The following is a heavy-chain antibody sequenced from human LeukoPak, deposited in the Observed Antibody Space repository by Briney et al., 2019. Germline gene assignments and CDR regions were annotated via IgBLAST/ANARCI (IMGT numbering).Heavy chain of an antibody. D-gene: IGHD3-10*01. CDR1: GFTLSSYG. CDR2: ISYDGGNK. V-gene: IGHV3-30*18. CDR3: AKGEGVTMVRGVIYYYYYGMDV. Sequence: PGGSLRLSCAASGFTLSSYGMHWVGQAPGKGLEWVAVISYDGGNKYYADSVKGRFTISRDNSKNTLYLQMNSLRAEDTAVYYCAKGEGVTMVRGVIYYYYYGMDVWDKGTTVTVSS. J-gene: IGHJ6*04.